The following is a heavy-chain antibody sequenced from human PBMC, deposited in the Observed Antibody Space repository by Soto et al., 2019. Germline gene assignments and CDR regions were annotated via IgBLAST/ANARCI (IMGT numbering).Heavy chain of an antibody. CDR1: GGSVSSGNNY. D-gene: IGHD2-2*01. CDR3: TRGRMPTLD. V-gene: IGHV4-61*01. Sequence: QVQLQESGPGLVKPSETLSLTCSVSGGSVSSGNNYWSWVRQPPGKGLEWIGYIYNSGSTNYNPSLARRVTISVDTSKNQFSLNLSSVTAADTAVYYCTRGRMPTLDWGQGTLVTVSS. J-gene: IGHJ4*02. CDR2: IYNSGST.